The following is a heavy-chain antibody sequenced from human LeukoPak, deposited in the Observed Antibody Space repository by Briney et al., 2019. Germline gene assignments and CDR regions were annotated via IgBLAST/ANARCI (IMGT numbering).Heavy chain of an antibody. CDR3: AKGGYYDFWSGYYN. V-gene: IGHV3-23*01. CDR2: ISGSGGST. D-gene: IGHD3-3*01. CDR1: GLTFSSYA. Sequence: GGSLRLSCAASGLTFSSYAMSWVRQAPGKGLEWVSAISGSGGSTFYADSVKGRFTISRDNSKNTLYLQMNSLRAEDTAVYYCAKGGYYDFWSGYYNWGQGTLVTVSS. J-gene: IGHJ4*02.